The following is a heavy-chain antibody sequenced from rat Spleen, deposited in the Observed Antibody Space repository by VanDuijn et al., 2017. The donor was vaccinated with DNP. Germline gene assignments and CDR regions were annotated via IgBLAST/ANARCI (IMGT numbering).Heavy chain of an antibody. CDR2: ISASGGST. CDR1: GFTFSDSY. Sequence: EVQLVESGGGLVQPGRSLKLTCAASGFTFSDSYMAWVRQAPKKGLEWVASISASGGSTSYRDSVKGRFTISRDNAKSILYLQMESLRSEDTATFYCTTDFERGYWGQGVMVTVSS. D-gene: IGHD1-11*01. J-gene: IGHJ2*01. V-gene: IGHV5-20*01. CDR3: TTDFERGY.